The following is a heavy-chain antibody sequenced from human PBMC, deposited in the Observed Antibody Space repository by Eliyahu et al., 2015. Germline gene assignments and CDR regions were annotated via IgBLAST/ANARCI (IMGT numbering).Heavy chain of an antibody. CDR2: ISSNGGST. J-gene: IGHJ6*02. CDR1: GFTFXXYA. CDR3: VKDGPRILYYYGMDV. Sequence: EVQLVESGGGLVQPGGSLRLSCSASGFTFXXYAMHWVRQAPGKGLEYVSAISSNGGSTYYADSVKGRFTISRDNSKNTLYLQMSSLRAEDTAVYYCVKDGPRILYYYGMDVWGQGTTVTVSS. V-gene: IGHV3-64D*08. D-gene: IGHD2-15*01.